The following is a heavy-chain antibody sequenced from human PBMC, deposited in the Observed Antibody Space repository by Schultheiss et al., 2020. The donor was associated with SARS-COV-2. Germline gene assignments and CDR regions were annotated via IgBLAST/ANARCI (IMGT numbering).Heavy chain of an antibody. Sequence: SETLSLTCTVSGGSISSSSYYWSWIRQPAGKGLEWIGRIYTSGSTNYNPSLKSRVTISVDTSKNQFSLKLSSVTAADTAVYYCARGGVVVVTAKEHDAFDIWGQGTMVTVSS. J-gene: IGHJ3*02. D-gene: IGHD2-21*02. V-gene: IGHV4-61*02. CDR3: ARGGVVVVTAKEHDAFDI. CDR1: GGSISSSSYY. CDR2: IYTSGST.